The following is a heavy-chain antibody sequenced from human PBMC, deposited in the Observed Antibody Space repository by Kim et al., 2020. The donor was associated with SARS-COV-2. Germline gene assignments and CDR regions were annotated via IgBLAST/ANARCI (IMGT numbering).Heavy chain of an antibody. D-gene: IGHD3-10*01. CDR2: INPSGGST. CDR1: GYTFTSYY. CDR3: AREIKGYYYGSGSHSDYYYGMDV. J-gene: IGHJ6*02. V-gene: IGHV1-46*01. Sequence: ASVKVSCKASGYTFTSYYMHWVRQAPGQGLEWMGIINPSGGSTSYAQKFQGRVTMTRDTSTSTVYMELSSLRSEDTAVYYCAREIKGYYYGSGSHSDYYYGMDVWGQGTTVTVSS.